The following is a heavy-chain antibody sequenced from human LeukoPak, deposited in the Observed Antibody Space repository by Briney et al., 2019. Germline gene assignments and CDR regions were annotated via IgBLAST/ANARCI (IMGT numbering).Heavy chain of an antibody. Sequence: SETLSLTCTVSGGSISSYYWSWIRQPPGKGLEWIGYIYYSGSTNYNPSLKSRVTISIDTSKTQFSLQLSSVTAADTAVYYCARHQGYSYGLDYWGQGTLVTVSS. J-gene: IGHJ4*02. CDR2: IYYSGST. CDR1: GGSISSYY. D-gene: IGHD5-18*01. V-gene: IGHV4-59*08. CDR3: ARHQGYSYGLDY.